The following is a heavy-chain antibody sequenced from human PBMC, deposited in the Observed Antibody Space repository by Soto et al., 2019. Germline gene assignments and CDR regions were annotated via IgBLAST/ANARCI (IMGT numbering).Heavy chain of an antibody. J-gene: IGHJ4*02. CDR1: GGTFSSYA. D-gene: IGHD5-18*01. Sequence: SVKVSCKASGGTFSSYAISWVRQAPGQGLEWMGGIIPIFGTANYAQKFQGRVTITADESTSTAYMELSSLRSEDTAVYYCAREGVTHYYFDYWGQGTLVTVSS. CDR3: AREGVTHYYFDY. CDR2: IIPIFGTA. V-gene: IGHV1-69*13.